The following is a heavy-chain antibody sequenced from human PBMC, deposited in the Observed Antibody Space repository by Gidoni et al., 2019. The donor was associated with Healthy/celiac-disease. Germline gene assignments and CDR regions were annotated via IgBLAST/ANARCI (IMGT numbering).Heavy chain of an antibody. D-gene: IGHD2-2*01. Sequence: QVQLVQSGAEVKKPGASVKVSCKASGYTFTDYYMHWVRQAPGQGLEWMGWINPNGGGTNYAQKFKGRVTMTRDTSISTAYMDLSRLRSDETAVYYFARGGVVPAARLYYMDVWGKGTTVTVSS. CDR1: GYTFTDYY. V-gene: IGHV1-2*02. CDR3: ARGGVVPAARLYYMDV. J-gene: IGHJ6*03. CDR2: INPNGGGT.